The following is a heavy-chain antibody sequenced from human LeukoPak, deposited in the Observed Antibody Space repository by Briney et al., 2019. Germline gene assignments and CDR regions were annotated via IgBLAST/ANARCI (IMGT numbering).Heavy chain of an antibody. Sequence: GASVKVSCKASGGTFTSYDINWVRQATGQGLEWMGWMNPSSGNTGYAQKFQGRVTMTRNTSISTAYMELSSLRSEDTAVYYCARGRDPYVWGSYRPNGNFDYWGQGTLVTVSS. V-gene: IGHV1-8*01. CDR2: MNPSSGNT. J-gene: IGHJ4*02. D-gene: IGHD3-16*02. CDR3: ARGRDPYVWGSYRPNGNFDY. CDR1: GGTFTSYD.